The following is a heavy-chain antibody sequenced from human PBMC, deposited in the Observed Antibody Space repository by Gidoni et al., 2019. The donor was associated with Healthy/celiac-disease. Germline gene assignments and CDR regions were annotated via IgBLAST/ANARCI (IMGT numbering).Heavy chain of an antibody. D-gene: IGHD3-16*01. V-gene: IGHV3-30-3*01. CDR2: ISYDGSNK. CDR1: GFNFSSYA. J-gene: IGHJ4*02. Sequence: QVQLVESGGGVVQPGRSLRLSCAASGFNFSSYAMHWVRQAPGKGLEWVAVISYDGSNKYYADSVKGRFTISRDNSKNTLYLQMNSLRAEDTAVYYCARDAGPLGRYYFDYWGQGTLVTVSS. CDR3: ARDAGPLGRYYFDY.